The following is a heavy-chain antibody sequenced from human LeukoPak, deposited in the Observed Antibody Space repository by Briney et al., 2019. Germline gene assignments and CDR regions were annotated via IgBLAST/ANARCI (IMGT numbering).Heavy chain of an antibody. Sequence: ASVKVSCKVSGYTLTELSMHWVRQAPGKGLEWTGGFDPEDGETIYAQKFQGRVTMTEDTSTDTAYMELSSLRSEDTAVYYCATGRYSYGLFDYWGQGTLVTVSS. CDR3: ATGRYSYGLFDY. D-gene: IGHD5-18*01. V-gene: IGHV1-24*01. CDR1: GYTLTELS. J-gene: IGHJ4*02. CDR2: FDPEDGET.